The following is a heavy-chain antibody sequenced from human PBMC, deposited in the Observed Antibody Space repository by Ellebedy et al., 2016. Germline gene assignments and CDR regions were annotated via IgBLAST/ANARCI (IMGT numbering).Heavy chain of an antibody. D-gene: IGHD6-13*01. J-gene: IGHJ4*02. V-gene: IGHV3-7*03. Sequence: GGSLRLSCAASGFTFSSFWMTWVRQAPGKGPEWVANIKQDGSDKFYVDSVKGRFTISRDNGKSSLYLQMNSLRADDTAIYYCARGGYSSSWFWNYWGQGTPVTVSS. CDR3: ARGGYSSSWFWNY. CDR1: GFTFSSFW. CDR2: IKQDGSDK.